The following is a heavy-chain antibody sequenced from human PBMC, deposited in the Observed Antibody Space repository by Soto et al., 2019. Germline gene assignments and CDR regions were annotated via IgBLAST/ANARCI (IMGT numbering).Heavy chain of an antibody. D-gene: IGHD3-9*01. J-gene: IGHJ4*02. Sequence: PSETRSLTCTVSGGSISSYYWSWIRQPPGKGLEWIGYIYYSGSTNYNPSLKSRVTISVDTSKNQFSLKLSSVTAADTAVYYCAREMERYFDWLFWGQGTLVTVSS. CDR1: GGSISSYY. CDR3: AREMERYFDWLF. CDR2: IYYSGST. V-gene: IGHV4-59*01.